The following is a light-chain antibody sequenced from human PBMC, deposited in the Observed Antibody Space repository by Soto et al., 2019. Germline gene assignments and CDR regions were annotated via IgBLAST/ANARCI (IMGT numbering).Light chain of an antibody. CDR2: GAS. Sequence: DIQMTQSPSALSASVGDRVTITFRASQTISNYLNWYQQKSGKAPKVLIYGASRLQSGVPSRYSGSGVRTDFTLTISGLQPDDFATYYCQQSYSSPYTFGPGTKVDIK. CDR1: QTISNY. V-gene: IGKV1-39*01. CDR3: QQSYSSPYT. J-gene: IGKJ3*01.